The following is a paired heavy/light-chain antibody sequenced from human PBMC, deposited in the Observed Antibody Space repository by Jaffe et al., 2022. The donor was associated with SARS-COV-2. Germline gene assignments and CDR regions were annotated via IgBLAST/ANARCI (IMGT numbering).Heavy chain of an antibody. J-gene: IGHJ4*02. D-gene: IGHD2-2*01. CDR3: VRDGRYCSTTNCYAVDN. CDR2: IIAIFGTT. Sequence: QVQLVQSGAEVKTPGSSVKVSCKASGNTFTYTFNWVRQAPGQGLEWMGGIIAIFGTTNYAQKFQGRVTITADESTSTVYMELSSLTSEDTAVYYCVRDGRYCSTTNCYAVDNWGQGTLVTVSS. V-gene: IGHV1-69*01. CDR1: GNTFTYT.
Light chain of an antibody. Sequence: DIQMTQSPSSLTAAVGDRVTITCQASQAISSSLNWYQQKPGEAPKLLIYDAFNLERGVPSRFSGSGSGTDFTFTISSLRPEDIATYYCQHYDNLPQRTFGPGTRVEIK. V-gene: IGKV1-33*01. CDR3: QHYDNLPQRT. CDR2: DAF. CDR1: QAISSS. J-gene: IGKJ3*01.